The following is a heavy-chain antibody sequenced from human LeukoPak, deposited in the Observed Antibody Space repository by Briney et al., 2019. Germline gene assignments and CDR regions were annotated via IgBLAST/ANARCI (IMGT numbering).Heavy chain of an antibody. CDR1: GGSISSYY. CDR2: IYYSGST. J-gene: IGHJ4*02. CDR3: ARIDYSDYVLIDY. D-gene: IGHD4-11*01. V-gene: IGHV4-59*01. Sequence: PSETLSLTCTVPGGSISSYYWSWIRQPPGKGLEWIGYIYYSGSTNYNPSLKSRVTISVDTSKNLFSLKLSSVTAADTAVYYCARIDYSDYVLIDYWGQGTLVTVSS.